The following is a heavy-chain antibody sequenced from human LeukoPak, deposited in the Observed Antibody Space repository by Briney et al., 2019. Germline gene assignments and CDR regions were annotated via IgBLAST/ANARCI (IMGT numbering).Heavy chain of an antibody. D-gene: IGHD2-8*01. V-gene: IGHV1-69*05. J-gene: IGHJ4*02. CDR2: IIPVFHTA. CDR3: ARECTNGVCYSGTDY. CDR1: GDPFSSHG. Sequence: ASVKVSCKTSGDPFSSHGISWVRQAPGQGLEWMGGIIPVFHTAKYAQNFQDRLTITTDESTDTVYMELSSLRSEDTAVYYCARECTNGVCYSGTDYWGQGTLVTVSS.